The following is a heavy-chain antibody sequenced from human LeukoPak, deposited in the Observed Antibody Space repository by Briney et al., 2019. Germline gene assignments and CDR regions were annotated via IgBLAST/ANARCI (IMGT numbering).Heavy chain of an antibody. CDR3: APDLRGAAWSLDY. D-gene: IGHD2-15*01. Sequence: GGSLRLSCAASGFTFRNYGMSCVRQAPGKGLEWVSVVSDSGSSAYYTDSVKGRFTISRDNSKNTLYLQMHSLRAEDTAVYYCAPDLRGAAWSLDYWGQGTLVTVSS. V-gene: IGHV3-23*01. CDR1: GFTFRNYG. J-gene: IGHJ4*02. CDR2: VSDSGSSA.